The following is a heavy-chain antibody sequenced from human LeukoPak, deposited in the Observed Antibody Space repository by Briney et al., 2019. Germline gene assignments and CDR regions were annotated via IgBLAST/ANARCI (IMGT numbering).Heavy chain of an antibody. J-gene: IGHJ3*02. CDR1: GYTFGDYG. CDR3: ARGGSYLSAFDI. D-gene: IGHD1-26*01. Sequence: GGSLRLSCAASGYTFGDYGMSGVRQVPGKGLEGVSGTNRRGDITGYADFVKGRFPISRDNAKNTLYLQMNSLRGEDTAVYYCARGGSYLSAFDIWGQGTMVTVSS. CDR2: TNRRGDIT. V-gene: IGHV3-20*04.